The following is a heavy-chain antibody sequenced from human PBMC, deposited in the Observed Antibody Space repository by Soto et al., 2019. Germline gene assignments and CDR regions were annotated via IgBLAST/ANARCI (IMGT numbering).Heavy chain of an antibody. Sequence: EVQLSESGGGLVQPGGSLRLSCAASGFTFNRYGMSWVRQAPGKGLEWVSAISGSGDSTYYADSVKGRFIISRDSSNNTLYLQMNNLRADDTALYFCVKLRLELLYLDSWGLGALVIVSS. CDR3: VKLRLELLYLDS. CDR1: GFTFNRYG. D-gene: IGHD1-7*01. V-gene: IGHV3-23*01. J-gene: IGHJ4*02. CDR2: ISGSGDST.